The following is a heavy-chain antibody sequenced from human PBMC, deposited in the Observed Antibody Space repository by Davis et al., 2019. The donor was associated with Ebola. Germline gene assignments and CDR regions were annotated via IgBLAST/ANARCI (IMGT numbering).Heavy chain of an antibody. V-gene: IGHV4-34*01. Sequence: SETLSLTCAVYGGSFSGYYWSWIRQPPGKGLEWIGEINHSGSTNYNPSLKSRVTISVDTSKNQFSLKLSSVTAADTAVYYCARYSGSYDKLDYWGQGTLVTVSS. J-gene: IGHJ4*02. CDR2: INHSGST. CDR3: ARYSGSYDKLDY. CDR1: GGSFSGYY. D-gene: IGHD1-26*01.